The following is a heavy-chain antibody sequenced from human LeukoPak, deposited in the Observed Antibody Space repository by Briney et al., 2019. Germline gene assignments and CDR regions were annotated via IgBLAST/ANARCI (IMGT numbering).Heavy chain of an antibody. CDR3: ARVGTRGSSTPDWYLDL. CDR1: GGTFSSYA. CDR2: IIPIFGTA. V-gene: IGHV1-69*13. J-gene: IGHJ2*01. Sequence: SVKVSCKASGGTFSSYAISWVRQAPGQGLEWMGGIIPIFGTANYAQKFQGRVTITADESTSTAYMELSSLRSEDTAVYYCARVGTRGSSTPDWYLDLWGRGTLVTVSS. D-gene: IGHD6-13*01.